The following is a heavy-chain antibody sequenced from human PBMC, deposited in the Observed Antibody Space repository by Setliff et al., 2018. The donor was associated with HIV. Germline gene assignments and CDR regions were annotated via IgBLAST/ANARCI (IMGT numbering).Heavy chain of an antibody. Sequence: SETLSLTCTVHGGSFSGFYWSWIRQLPGKGLEWIGEINHSGSTNYNPALKSRVTISGDTSKNQFSLKLSSVNAADTAVYYCARGDDSTGYYYYYFDYWGQGTLVTVSS. CDR2: INHSGST. V-gene: IGHV4-34*01. J-gene: IGHJ4*02. D-gene: IGHD3-22*01. CDR1: GGSFSGFY. CDR3: ARGDDSTGYYYYYFDY.